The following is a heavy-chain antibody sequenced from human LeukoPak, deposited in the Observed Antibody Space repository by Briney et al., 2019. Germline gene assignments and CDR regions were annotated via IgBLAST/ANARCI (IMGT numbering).Heavy chain of an antibody. CDR3: ARVSGDSYYYGIDV. D-gene: IGHD2-21*01. CDR2: ISYDGSNK. J-gene: IGHJ6*02. CDR1: GFTFSSYA. V-gene: IGHV3-30-3*01. Sequence: GGSLRLSCAASGFTFSSYAMHWVRQAPGKGLEWVAVISYDGSNKYYADSVKGRFTISRDNSKNTLYLQMNSLRAEDTAVYYCARVSGDSYYYGIDVWGQGTTVTVSS.